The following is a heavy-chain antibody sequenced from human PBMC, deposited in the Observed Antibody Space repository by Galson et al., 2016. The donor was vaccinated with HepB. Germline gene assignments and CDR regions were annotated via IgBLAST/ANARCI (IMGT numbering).Heavy chain of an antibody. CDR2: IRRKDYGGTT. CDR3: ARDPMATRYYYYGMDV. J-gene: IGHJ6*02. Sequence: SLRLSCAASGFTFGDYAMSWVRQAPGEGLEWVGLIRRKDYGGTTEYAASVKGRFTISRDNSKNTLYLQMNSLRAEDTAVYYCARDPMATRYYYYGMDVWGQGTTVTVSS. D-gene: IGHD5-24*01. CDR1: GFTFGDYA. V-gene: IGHV3-49*04.